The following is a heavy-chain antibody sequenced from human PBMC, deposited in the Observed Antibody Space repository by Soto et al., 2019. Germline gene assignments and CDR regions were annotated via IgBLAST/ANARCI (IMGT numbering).Heavy chain of an antibody. Sequence: LVESGGGLVRPGGSLRLSCAASGFSFTSYSLDWVRQAPGRRPEWLAYISPGGETVHYADSVKGRFTISRGVSRNSLSLQMNGLTDEDTAMYYCARGFLSNSFDLWGPGTMVTVSS. D-gene: IGHD3-3*01. CDR3: ARGFLSNSFDL. CDR1: GFSFTSYS. J-gene: IGHJ3*01. V-gene: IGHV3-48*02. CDR2: ISPGGETV.